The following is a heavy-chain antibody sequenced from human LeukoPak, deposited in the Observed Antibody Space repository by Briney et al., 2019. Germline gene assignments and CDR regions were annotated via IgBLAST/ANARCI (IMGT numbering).Heavy chain of an antibody. V-gene: IGHV1-69*05. D-gene: IGHD4-17*01. CDR1: GGTFSSYA. CDR3: ERVGGPSDGDYHKYFQH. CDR2: IIPIFGTA. J-gene: IGHJ1*01. Sequence: SVKVSCKASGGTFSSYAISWVRQAPGQGLEWMGRIIPIFGTANYAQKFQGRVTITTDESTSTAYMELSSLRSEDTAMYYCERVGGPSDGDYHKYFQHWGQGTLVTVSS.